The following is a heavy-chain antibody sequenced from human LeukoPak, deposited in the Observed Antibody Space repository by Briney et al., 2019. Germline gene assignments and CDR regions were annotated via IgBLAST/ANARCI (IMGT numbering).Heavy chain of an antibody. CDR3: ARRYCSTCPTGHAFDL. V-gene: IGHV3-53*01. CDR1: GFSVSSNY. Sequence: GGSLRLSCAASGFSVSSNYMSWVRQAPGKGLEWVSVLYSGGNTHYADSVNGRFTISRDNSKNTLYLQMNSLRAEDTAVYYCARRYCSTCPTGHAFDLWGQGTMVTVSS. J-gene: IGHJ3*01. D-gene: IGHD2-2*01. CDR2: LYSGGNT.